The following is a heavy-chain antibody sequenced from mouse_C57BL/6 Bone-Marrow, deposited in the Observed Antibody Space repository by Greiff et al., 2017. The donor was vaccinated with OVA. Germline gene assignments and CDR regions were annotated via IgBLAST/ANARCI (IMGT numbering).Heavy chain of an antibody. V-gene: IGHV1-55*01. Sequence: VQLQQPGAELVKPGASVKMSCKASGYTFTSYWITWVKQRPGQGLEWIGDIYPGSGSTNYNEKFKSKATLTVDTSSSTAYMQLSSLTSEDSAVYYCARYGDYGSSCAYWGQGTLVTVSA. J-gene: IGHJ3*01. CDR1: GYTFTSYW. CDR3: ARYGDYGSSCAY. D-gene: IGHD1-1*01. CDR2: IYPGSGST.